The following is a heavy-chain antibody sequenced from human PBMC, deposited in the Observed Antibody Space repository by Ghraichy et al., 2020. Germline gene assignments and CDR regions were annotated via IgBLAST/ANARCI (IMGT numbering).Heavy chain of an antibody. V-gene: IGHV3-21*01. CDR3: ARDPHYDILTGYLGGDYYYGMDV. D-gene: IGHD3-9*01. Sequence: GGSLRLSCAASGFTFSSYSMNWVRQAPGKGLEWVSSISSSSSYIYYADSVKGRFTISRDNAKNSLYLQMNSLRAEDTAVYYCARDPHYDILTGYLGGDYYYGMDVCCQGTTVTVSS. CDR1: GFTFSSYS. CDR2: ISSSSSYI. J-gene: IGHJ6*02.